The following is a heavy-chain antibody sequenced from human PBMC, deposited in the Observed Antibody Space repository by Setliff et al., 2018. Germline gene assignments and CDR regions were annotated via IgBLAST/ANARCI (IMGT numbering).Heavy chain of an antibody. V-gene: IGHV4-39*01. CDR1: GGFISSRSYY. Sequence: SETLSLTCTVSGGFISSRSYYWGWIRQPPGKGLEWIGSIHYSGSTYYNPSLKSRVTISVDTSKNQFSLKLSSVTAADTAIYYCARHFRSSKVQFLEYLTDYYFDSWGQGTLVTVSS. CDR3: ARHFRSSKVQFLEYLTDYYFDS. CDR2: IHYSGST. J-gene: IGHJ4*02. D-gene: IGHD3-3*01.